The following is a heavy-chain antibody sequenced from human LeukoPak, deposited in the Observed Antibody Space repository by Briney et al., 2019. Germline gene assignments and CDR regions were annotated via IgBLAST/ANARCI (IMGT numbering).Heavy chain of an antibody. CDR1: GGSFSGYY. CDR2: INHSGST. J-gene: IGHJ4*02. Sequence: SETLSLTCAVYGGSFSGYYWSWIRQPPGKGLEWIGEINHSGSTKYNPSLKSRVTISVDTSKNQFSLKLSSVTAADTAVYYCARGTYYYDSSGYSLFDYWGQGTLVTVSS. D-gene: IGHD3-22*01. CDR3: ARGTYYYDSSGYSLFDY. V-gene: IGHV4-34*01.